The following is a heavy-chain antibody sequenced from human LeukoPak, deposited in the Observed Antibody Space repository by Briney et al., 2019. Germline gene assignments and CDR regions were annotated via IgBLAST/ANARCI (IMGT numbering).Heavy chain of an antibody. CDR1: GGSISSSSYY. J-gene: IGHJ5*02. CDR2: IYYSGST. V-gene: IGHV4-39*07. Sequence: SETLSLTCIVSGGSISSSSYYWGWIRQPPGKGLEWIGSIYYSGSTYYNPSLKSRVTISVDTSKNQFSLKLSSVTAADTAVYYCARDRAFYGIAAAGTYNWFDPWGQGTLVTVSS. D-gene: IGHD6-13*01. CDR3: ARDRAFYGIAAAGTYNWFDP.